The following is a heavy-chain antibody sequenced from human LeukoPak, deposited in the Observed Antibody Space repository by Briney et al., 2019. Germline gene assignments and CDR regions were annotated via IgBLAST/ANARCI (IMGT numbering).Heavy chain of an antibody. Sequence: SETLSLTCTVSGGSISSYYWSWIRQPAGKGLEWIGRIYTSGSTNYNPSLKSRVTMSVDTSKNQFSLKLSSVTAADTAVYYCARDQYDYYGSGSLPGYMDVWGKETTVTVSS. D-gene: IGHD3-10*01. CDR2: IYTSGST. CDR3: ARDQYDYYGSGSLPGYMDV. V-gene: IGHV4-4*07. J-gene: IGHJ6*03. CDR1: GGSISSYY.